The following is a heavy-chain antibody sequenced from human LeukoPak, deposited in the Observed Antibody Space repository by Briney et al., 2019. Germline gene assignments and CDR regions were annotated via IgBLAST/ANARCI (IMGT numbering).Heavy chain of an antibody. CDR1: GGSISTNTYY. Sequence: PSETLSLTCTVSGGSISTNTYYWGWMRRPPGKGLELIGTIHYSGSTYYTPSLKSRVTISIDTSKNQFSLKVNSMTATDTAVYYCASHSGRYRDAFEIWGQGTMVTVSS. CDR3: ASHSGRYRDAFEI. J-gene: IGHJ3*02. V-gene: IGHV4-39*01. D-gene: IGHD1-26*01. CDR2: IHYSGST.